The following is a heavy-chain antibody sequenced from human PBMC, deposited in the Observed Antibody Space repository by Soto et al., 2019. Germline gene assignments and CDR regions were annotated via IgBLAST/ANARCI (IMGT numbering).Heavy chain of an antibody. CDR3: AKDAKGASAPYFFDD. V-gene: IGHV3-23*01. D-gene: IGHD6-13*01. CDR1: GFTFDSYA. Sequence: EVQLLQSEGGLVQPGGSLRLSCAASGFTFDSYAMSWVRQAPRKGPEWVSALGGSGATTHYADSVKGRFTISRDNSKNTVYLQMNSLRVEDTAVYYCAKDAKGASAPYFFDDWGQGTLVIVSS. CDR2: LGGSGATT. J-gene: IGHJ4*02.